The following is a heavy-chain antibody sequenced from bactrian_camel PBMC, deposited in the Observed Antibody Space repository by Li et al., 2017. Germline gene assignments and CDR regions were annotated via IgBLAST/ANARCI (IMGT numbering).Heavy chain of an antibody. Sequence: VQLVESGGTSVQAGGSLRLSCAASGVSFRLRCGAWFRQAPGKEREPVASLSGAYATRGGGNYSESVKARFTISVDNAKSTLYLQMNNLKPEDRGMYYWAAGAISSCVGGDVQYWGQGTQVTVS. V-gene: IGHV3-2*01. CDR1: GVSFRLRC. D-gene: IGHD1*01. CDR2: LSGAYATRGGG. CDR3: AAGAISSCVGGDVQY. J-gene: IGHJ4*01.